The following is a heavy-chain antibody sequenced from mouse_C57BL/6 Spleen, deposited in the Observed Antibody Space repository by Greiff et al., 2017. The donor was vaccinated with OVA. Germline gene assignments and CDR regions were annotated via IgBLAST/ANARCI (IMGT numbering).Heavy chain of an antibody. CDR3: APDYYGSSYDYAMDY. CDR2: INPNNGGT. CDR1: GYTFTSYW. Sequence: QVQLQQPGTELVKPGASVKLSCKASGYTFTSYWMHWVKQRPGQGLEWIGNINPNNGGTSYNQKFKGKATLTVNKSSSTAYMELRSLTSEDSAVYYCAPDYYGSSYDYAMDYWGQGTSVTVSS. J-gene: IGHJ4*01. V-gene: IGHV1-53*01. D-gene: IGHD1-1*01.